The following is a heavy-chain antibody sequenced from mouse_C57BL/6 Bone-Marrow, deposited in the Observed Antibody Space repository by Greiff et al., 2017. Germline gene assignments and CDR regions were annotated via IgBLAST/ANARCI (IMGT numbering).Heavy chain of an antibody. J-gene: IGHJ3*01. CDR1: GYTFTSYW. CDR3: ASITTVVAKAY. D-gene: IGHD1-1*01. V-gene: IGHV1-64*01. Sequence: QVQLKQPGAELVKPGASVKLSCKASGYTFTSYWMHWVKQRPGQGLEWIGMIHPNSGSTNYNEKVKSKATLTVAKSSSTAYMQLSSLTSEDAAVYYCASITTVVAKAYWGQGTLVTVSA. CDR2: IHPNSGST.